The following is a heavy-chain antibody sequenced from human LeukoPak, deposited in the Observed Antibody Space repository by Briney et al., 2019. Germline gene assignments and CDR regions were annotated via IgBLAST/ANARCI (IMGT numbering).Heavy chain of an antibody. J-gene: IGHJ4*02. CDR3: ARGGTYSYEQVGY. CDR1: GFTFSSYW. CDR2: INSDGSST. D-gene: IGHD1-7*01. V-gene: IGHV3-74*01. Sequence: GGSLRLSCAASGFTFSSYWMHWVRQAPGKGLVWVSRINSDGSSTSYADPVKGRFTISRDNAKNTLYLQMNSLRAEDTAVYYCARGGTYSYEQVGYWGQGTLVTVSS.